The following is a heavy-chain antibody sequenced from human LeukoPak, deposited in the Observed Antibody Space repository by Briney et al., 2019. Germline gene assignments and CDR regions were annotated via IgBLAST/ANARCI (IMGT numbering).Heavy chain of an antibody. J-gene: IGHJ4*02. CDR2: IYYIGCN. CDR1: GVSISISSYY. V-gene: IGHV4-39*01. D-gene: IGHD3/OR15-3a*01. CDR3: ARIVKGIDFSPYFDY. Sequence: SETLSLTCTVSGVSISISSYYWGWIRQPPGKGLEWIGSIYYIGCNYYNPSLKSRVTISVDTSKNQFSLKLSSVTAADTAVYYCARIVKGIDFSPYFDYWGQGTLVTVSS.